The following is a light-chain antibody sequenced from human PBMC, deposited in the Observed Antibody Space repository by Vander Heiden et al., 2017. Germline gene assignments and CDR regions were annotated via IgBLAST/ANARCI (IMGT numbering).Light chain of an antibody. CDR2: AAS. J-gene: IGKJ4*01. Sequence: DIQMTQSPSSLSASVGDRVTITCRASQSMSSYLNWYQQKPGKAPKLLIYAASSLQSGVPSRFSGSGSGTDFTLTISSLQPEDFATYYCQQSDNTPPVTFGGGTKVEI. CDR3: QQSDNTPPVT. CDR1: QSMSSY. V-gene: IGKV1-39*01.